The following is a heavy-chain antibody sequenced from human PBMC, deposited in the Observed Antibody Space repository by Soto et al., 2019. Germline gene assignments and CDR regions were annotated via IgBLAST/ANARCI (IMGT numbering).Heavy chain of an antibody. CDR3: TYGSVRGYAFDI. V-gene: IGHV3-13*01. CDR2: INTAGDT. Sequence: GGSLRLSCAASGFTFSSYDMHWVRQATGKGLEWVSGINTAGDTYYAGSVKGRFTISRDNAKNSLYLQMNSLRAEDTAVYYCTYGSVRGYAFDIWGQGTMVTVSS. CDR1: GFTFSSYD. J-gene: IGHJ3*02. D-gene: IGHD3-10*01.